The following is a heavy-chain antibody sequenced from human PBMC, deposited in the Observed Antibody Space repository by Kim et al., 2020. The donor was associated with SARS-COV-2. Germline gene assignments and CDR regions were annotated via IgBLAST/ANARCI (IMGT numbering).Heavy chain of an antibody. CDR3: AVQYSSGWASFDY. Sequence: GGSLRLSCAASGFTFSSYEMNWVRQAPGKGLEWVSYISSSGRTIYYADSVKGRFSISRDNAKNSLYLQMNSLRAEDTAVYYCAVQYSSGWASFDYWGQGTLVTVSS. J-gene: IGHJ4*02. CDR1: GFTFSSYE. CDR2: ISSSGRTI. V-gene: IGHV3-48*03. D-gene: IGHD6-19*01.